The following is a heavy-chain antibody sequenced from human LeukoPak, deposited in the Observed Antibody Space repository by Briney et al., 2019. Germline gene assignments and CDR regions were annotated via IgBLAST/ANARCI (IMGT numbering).Heavy chain of an antibody. D-gene: IGHD3-3*01. V-gene: IGHV1-18*01. J-gene: IGHJ4*02. CDR1: GYTSDFMKYG. CDR3: ARELWSGNYNV. CDR2: INPDSGHA. Sequence: GAAVKVSCKTSGYTSDFMKYGVAWVRQAPGQGLEWMGWINPDSGHASYAQKFQGRVTMTTHTSTTTAYMELRSLRSEDTAVYYCARELWSGNYNVWGQGTLVTVSS.